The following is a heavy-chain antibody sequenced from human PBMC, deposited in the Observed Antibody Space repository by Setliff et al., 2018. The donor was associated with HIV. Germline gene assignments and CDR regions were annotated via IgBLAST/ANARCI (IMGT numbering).Heavy chain of an antibody. CDR1: GDSISSYS. Sequence: PSETLSLTCTVSGDSISSYSWNWIRQSPGGGLEWIGFIFSRGSTKYNPSLQSRVTMSIYTCKNQFSLKLTSVPAADTAVYYCARRIDNSGTFPDKNWFDTWGQGSLVTVSS. V-gene: IGHV4-4*09. CDR3: ARRIDNSGTFPDKNWFDT. CDR2: IFSRGST. J-gene: IGHJ5*02. D-gene: IGHD3-10*01.